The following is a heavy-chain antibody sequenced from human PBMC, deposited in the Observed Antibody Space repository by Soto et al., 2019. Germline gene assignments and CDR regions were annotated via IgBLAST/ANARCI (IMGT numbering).Heavy chain of an antibody. Sequence: QVQLVESGGGVVQPGRSLRLSCAASGFTFSSYAMHWVRQAPGKGLEWVAVISYDGSNKYYADSVKGRFTISRDNSKNTLYLQMNSLRAEDTAVYYCARGDNVWGSYRAYYFDYWGQGTLVTVSS. CDR2: ISYDGSNK. D-gene: IGHD3-16*02. CDR1: GFTFSSYA. V-gene: IGHV3-30-3*01. J-gene: IGHJ4*02. CDR3: ARGDNVWGSYRAYYFDY.